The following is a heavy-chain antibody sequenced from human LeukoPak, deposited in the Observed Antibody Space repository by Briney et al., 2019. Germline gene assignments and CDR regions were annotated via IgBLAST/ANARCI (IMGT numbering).Heavy chain of an antibody. CDR2: IYYSGST. D-gene: IGHD3-10*01. CDR1: GVSISSYY. CDR3: ARTTNYGGPNSFDI. V-gene: IGHV4-59*01. Sequence: SETLSLTCTVSGVSISSYYWSWIRQPAGKGLEWIAYIYYSGSTNYNPSLKSRVTISVDTSKNQFSLKLSSVTAADTAVYYCARTTNYGGPNSFDIWGQGTMVTVSS. J-gene: IGHJ3*02.